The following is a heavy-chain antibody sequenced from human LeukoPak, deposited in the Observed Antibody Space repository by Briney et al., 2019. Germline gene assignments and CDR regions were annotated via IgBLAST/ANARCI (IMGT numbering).Heavy chain of an antibody. CDR2: IYYSGST. J-gene: IGHJ5*01. CDR3: AGRISPNWFDS. V-gene: IGHV4-59*01. Sequence: KPSETLSLTCTVSGGSISSYYWSWIRQPPGKGLEWIGYIYYSGSTNYNPSLKSRVSISIDTSKNQFSLKLSSVTAADTAVYYCAGRISPNWFDSWGQGTLVTVSS. CDR1: GGSISSYY.